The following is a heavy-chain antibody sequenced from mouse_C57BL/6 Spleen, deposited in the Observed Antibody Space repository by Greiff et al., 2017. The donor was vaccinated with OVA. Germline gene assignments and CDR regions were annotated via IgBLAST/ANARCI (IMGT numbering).Heavy chain of an antibody. CDR2: ISYDGSN. CDR3: ARGTITTVVDY. D-gene: IGHD1-1*01. J-gene: IGHJ2*01. Sequence: EVQLVESGPGLVKPSQSLSLTCSVTGYSITSGYYWNWIRQFPGNKLEWMGYISYDGSNNYNPSLKNRISITRDTSKNQFFLKLNSVTTEDTATYYCARGTITTVVDYWGQGTTLTVSS. V-gene: IGHV3-6*01. CDR1: GYSITSGYY.